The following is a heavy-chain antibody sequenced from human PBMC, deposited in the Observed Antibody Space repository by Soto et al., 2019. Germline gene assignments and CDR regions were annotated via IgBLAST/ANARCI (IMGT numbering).Heavy chain of an antibody. CDR1: GGSFSGYY. Sequence: QVQLQQWGAGLLKPSETLSLTCAVYGGSFSGYYWCCIRQPPGKGLEWIGEINHSGSTNYTPSLKTRVTLSVDTSNNQFSLKLSSVTAAGTAVYYCARSPRLHSASVEGDHEEDYWGKGTLVTVSS. J-gene: IGHJ4*02. V-gene: IGHV4-34*01. D-gene: IGHD2-21*02. CDR2: INHSGST. CDR3: ARSPRLHSASVEGDHEEDY.